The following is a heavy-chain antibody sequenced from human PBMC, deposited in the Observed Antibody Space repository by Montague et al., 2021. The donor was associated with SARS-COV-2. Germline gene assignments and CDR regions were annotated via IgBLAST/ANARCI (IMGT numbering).Heavy chain of an antibody. Sequence: PALVKPTQTLTLTCTFSGFSLSTSGMCVSWIRQPPGKALEWLALIDWDDDKYYSTSLKTRLTISKDTCKNQVVLTMTNMDPVDTATYYCARIRDYDILTGSYSGFDYWGQGTLVTVSS. CDR3: ARIRDYDILTGSYSGFDY. D-gene: IGHD3-9*01. J-gene: IGHJ4*02. CDR2: IDWDDDK. V-gene: IGHV2-70*01. CDR1: GFSLSTSGMC.